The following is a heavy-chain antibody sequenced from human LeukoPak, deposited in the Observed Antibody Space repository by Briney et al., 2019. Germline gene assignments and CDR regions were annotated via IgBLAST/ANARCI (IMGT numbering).Heavy chain of an antibody. V-gene: IGHV3-64*01. D-gene: IGHD4/OR15-4a*01. J-gene: IGHJ6*03. Sequence: GGSLRLSCAASGFTFSNFAIHWVRQAQGKGLEFVSGIRSTGDSTYYANSAKGRFTISRDNSKNTLYLQMVSLRAADVAVYYCSRVRRRQGAYMDTWGKESTVTVSS. CDR3: SRVRRRQGAYMDT. CDR2: IRSTGDST. CDR1: GFTFSNFA.